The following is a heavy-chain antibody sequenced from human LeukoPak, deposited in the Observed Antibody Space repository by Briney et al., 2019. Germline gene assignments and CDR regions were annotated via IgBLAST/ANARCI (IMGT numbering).Heavy chain of an antibody. CDR1: GFTFSTYA. Sequence: GGSLRLSCAASGFTFSTYAMSWVRQAPGKGLEWVANIKQDGSEKYYVDSVKGRFTISRDNAKNSLYLQMNSLRAEDTAVYYCARDFPVAFDIWGQGTMVTVSS. J-gene: IGHJ3*02. V-gene: IGHV3-7*01. CDR3: ARDFPVAFDI. CDR2: IKQDGSEK.